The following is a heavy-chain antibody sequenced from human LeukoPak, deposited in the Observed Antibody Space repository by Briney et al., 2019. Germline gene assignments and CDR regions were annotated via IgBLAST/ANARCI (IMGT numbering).Heavy chain of an antibody. CDR3: ARDQRGFSYSKYYFDY. Sequence: PGGSLRLSCAASGFTFSSYSMNWVRQAPGKGLEWVSYISSSSSTIYYADSVKGRFTISRDNSKNTLYLQMNSLGAEDTAVYYCARDQRGFSYSKYYFDYWGQGTLVTVSS. D-gene: IGHD5-18*01. CDR2: ISSSSSTI. V-gene: IGHV3-48*01. J-gene: IGHJ4*02. CDR1: GFTFSSYS.